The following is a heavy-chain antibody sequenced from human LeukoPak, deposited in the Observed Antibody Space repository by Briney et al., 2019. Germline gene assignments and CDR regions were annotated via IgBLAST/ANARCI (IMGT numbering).Heavy chain of an antibody. CDR2: IRSKPYGGTT. CDR3: TSRRHCSGAGWVQGLDY. J-gene: IGHJ4*02. Sequence: GGSLRLSCTASGFTFGDYAMSWVRQAPGKGLEWVGFIRSKPYGGTTDYAASVKGRFTISSDDSKSIAYLQMDSLKAEDTAVYYCTSRRHCSGAGWVQGLDYWGQGTLVTVSS. CDR1: GFTFGDYA. V-gene: IGHV3-49*04. D-gene: IGHD2-8*02.